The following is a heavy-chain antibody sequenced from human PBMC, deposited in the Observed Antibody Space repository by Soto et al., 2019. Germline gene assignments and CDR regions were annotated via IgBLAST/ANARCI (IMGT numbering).Heavy chain of an antibody. Sequence: GGSLRLSCAASGFTFSSCWMSWVRQAPGKGLEWVANIKQDGSEKYYVDSVKGRFTISRDNAKNSLYLQMNSLRAEDTAVYYCARDLVHSSSWYAGLYYFDYWGQGTLVTVSS. J-gene: IGHJ4*02. CDR3: ARDLVHSSSWYAGLYYFDY. CDR1: GFTFSSCW. D-gene: IGHD6-13*01. V-gene: IGHV3-7*05. CDR2: IKQDGSEK.